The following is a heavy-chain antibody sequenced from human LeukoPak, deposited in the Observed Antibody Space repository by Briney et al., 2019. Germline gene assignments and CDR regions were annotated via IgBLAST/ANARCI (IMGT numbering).Heavy chain of an antibody. V-gene: IGHV1-18*01. J-gene: IGHJ6*02. CDR2: ISAYNGNT. Sequence: ASVKVSCKASGYTFTSYGISWVRQAPGQGLEWMGWISAYNGNTNYAQKLQGRVTMTTDTSTSTAYMELRSLRSDDTAVCYCARAPTYDFWSGYWHYYGMDVWGQGTTVTVSS. D-gene: IGHD3-3*01. CDR1: GYTFTSYG. CDR3: ARAPTYDFWSGYWHYYGMDV.